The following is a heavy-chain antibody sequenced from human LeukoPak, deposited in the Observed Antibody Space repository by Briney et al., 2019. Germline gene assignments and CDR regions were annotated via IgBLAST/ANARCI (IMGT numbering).Heavy chain of an antibody. J-gene: IGHJ4*02. D-gene: IGHD3-3*01. CDR1: GFTFSSYW. Sequence: GGSLTLSCAASGFTFSSYWKHWVRHAPGKGLVWVSRINSEGSSTSYVGSVKGGFTISRDNAKNTLYLQINSLRAGERAGYYCARLRTPNSDFWSGYYTDYWGQRTLVTVSS. CDR2: INSEGSST. CDR3: ARLRTPNSDFWSGYYTDY. V-gene: IGHV3-74*01.